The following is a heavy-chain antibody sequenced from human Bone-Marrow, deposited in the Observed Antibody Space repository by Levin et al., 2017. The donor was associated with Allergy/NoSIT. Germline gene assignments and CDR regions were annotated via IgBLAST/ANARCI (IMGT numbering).Heavy chain of an antibody. CDR1: GFNFGEYG. V-gene: IGHV3-49*03. Sequence: HAGGSLRLSCTALGFNFGEYGMNWFRQAPGKGLEWVGFIRSKAYGETTEYAASVRGRFNISRDDSKSIAYLQMNSLKTEDTAVYYCSSQLLMWFGEAFFDNWGQGTPVTVSS. CDR3: SSQLLMWFGEAFFDN. D-gene: IGHD3-10*01. CDR2: IRSKAYGETT. J-gene: IGHJ4*02.